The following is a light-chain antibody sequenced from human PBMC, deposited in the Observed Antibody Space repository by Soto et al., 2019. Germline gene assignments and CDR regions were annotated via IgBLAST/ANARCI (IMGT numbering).Light chain of an antibody. CDR3: QQYNSYSGT. Sequence: EIVMTQSPATLSVSPGERATLSCRASQFLSSYLAWYQQKPGQPPRLLIYDTSNRATGIPARFSGSGSGTEFSLTISSLQPDDFATYYCQQYNSYSGTFGQGTKVDIK. CDR2: DTS. CDR1: QFLSSY. J-gene: IGKJ1*01. V-gene: IGKV3D-15*01.